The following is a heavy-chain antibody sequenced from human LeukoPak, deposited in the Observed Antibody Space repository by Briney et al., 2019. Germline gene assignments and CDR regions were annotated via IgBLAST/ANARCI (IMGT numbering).Heavy chain of an antibody. J-gene: IGHJ4*02. CDR1: GGSFSGYY. V-gene: IGHV4-34*01. Sequence: SETLSLTCAVYGGSFSGYYWSLIRQPPGKGLEWIGEINHSGSTNYNPSLKSRVTISVDTSKNQFSLKLSSVTAADTAVYYCAATPYSSDLIDYWGQGTLVTVSS. CDR2: INHSGST. D-gene: IGHD5-18*01. CDR3: AATPYSSDLIDY.